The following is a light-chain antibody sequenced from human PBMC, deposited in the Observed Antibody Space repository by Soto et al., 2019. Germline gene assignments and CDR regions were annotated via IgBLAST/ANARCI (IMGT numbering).Light chain of an antibody. CDR2: DAS. V-gene: IGKV3-11*01. CDR3: QQRSNWPRG. J-gene: IGKJ5*01. CDR1: QSVSSY. Sequence: EIVLTQSPATLSLSPGERATLSCRASQSVSSYLAWYQQKPGQAPRLLIYDASNRATGIPARFSGSGSGTDFPLTISSLEPEDFAVYYCQQRSNWPRGFGQGTRLEIK.